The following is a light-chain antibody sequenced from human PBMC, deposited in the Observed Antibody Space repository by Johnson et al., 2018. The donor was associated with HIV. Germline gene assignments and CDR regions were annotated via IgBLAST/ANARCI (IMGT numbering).Light chain of an antibody. V-gene: IGLV1-51*01. CDR2: DNN. CDR1: SSNIGNNY. J-gene: IGLJ1*01. Sequence: QSVLTQPPSVSAAPGQKVTISCSGSSSNIGNNYVSWYQQVPGTAPKLLIFDNNKRPSGIPDRFPGSKSGTSATLGITGLQTGDEADYYCGTWDTSLSAGGVFGTGTKVTVL. CDR3: GTWDTSLSAGGV.